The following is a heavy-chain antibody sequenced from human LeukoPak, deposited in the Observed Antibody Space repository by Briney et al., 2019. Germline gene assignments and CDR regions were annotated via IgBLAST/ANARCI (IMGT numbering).Heavy chain of an antibody. D-gene: IGHD1-26*01. CDR2: IYSGGST. V-gene: IGHV3-66*01. CDR3: ARDRIVGATRVHYYGMDV. Sequence: GGSLRLSCAASGFTVSSNYMSWVRQAPGKGLEWVSVIYSGGSTYYADSVKGRFTISRDNSKNTLYLQMNSLRAEDTAVYYCARDRIVGATRVHYYGMDVWGQGTTVTVSS. J-gene: IGHJ6*02. CDR1: GFTVSSNY.